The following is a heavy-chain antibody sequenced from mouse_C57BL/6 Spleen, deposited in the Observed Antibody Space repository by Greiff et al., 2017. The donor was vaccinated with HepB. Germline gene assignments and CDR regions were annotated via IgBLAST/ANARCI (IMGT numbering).Heavy chain of an antibody. CDR2: ISDGGSYT. J-gene: IGHJ3*01. CDR1: GFTFSSYA. CDR3: ARDPLSFAY. V-gene: IGHV5-4*01. Sequence: EVNVVESGGGLVKPGGSLKLSCAASGFTFSSYAMSWVRQTPEKRLEWVATISDGGSYTYYPDNVKGRFTISRDNAKNNLYLQMSHLKSEDTAMYYCARDPLSFAYWGQGTLVTVSA. D-gene: IGHD6-1*01.